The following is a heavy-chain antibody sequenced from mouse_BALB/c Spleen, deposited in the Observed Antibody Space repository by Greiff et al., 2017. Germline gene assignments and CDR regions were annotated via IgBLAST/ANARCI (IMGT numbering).Heavy chain of an antibody. D-gene: IGHD2-3*01. Sequence: VQLQQSGPELVKPGASVKISCKASGYSFTGYYMHWVKQSHVKSLEWIGRINPYNGATSYNQNFKDKASLTVDKSSSTAYMELHSLTSEDSAVYYCARFPDGYTWFAYWGQGTLVTVSA. V-gene: IGHV1-31*01. J-gene: IGHJ3*01. CDR2: INPYNGAT. CDR3: ARFPDGYTWFAY. CDR1: GYSFTGYY.